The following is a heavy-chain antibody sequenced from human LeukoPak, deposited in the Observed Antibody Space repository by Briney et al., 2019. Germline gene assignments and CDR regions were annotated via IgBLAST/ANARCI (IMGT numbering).Heavy chain of an antibody. J-gene: IGHJ3*02. CDR3: ARVFWGGSKCNGSSGYYYCSSAFDI. CDR1: GFTFSSYE. V-gene: IGHV3-48*03. D-gene: IGHD3-22*01. Sequence: GGSLRLSCAASGFTFSSYEMNWVRQAPGKGLELVSYSSSSGSTIYYADSVMGRFAIFRDKAKNSLYLQMNSLRAEDTAVYYCARVFWGGSKCNGSSGYYYCSSAFDIWGQGTMVTASS. CDR2: SSSSGSTI.